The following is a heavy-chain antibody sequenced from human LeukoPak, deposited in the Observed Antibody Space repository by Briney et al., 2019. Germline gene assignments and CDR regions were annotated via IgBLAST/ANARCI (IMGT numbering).Heavy chain of an antibody. J-gene: IGHJ4*02. CDR1: GFTFSSYA. Sequence: PGGSLRLSCAASGFTFSSYAMSWVRQAPGKGLEWVSAISGSGGSTYYADSVRGRFTISRDNSKNTLYLQMNSLRAEDTAVYYCVRSDTYYYDSSGLTFDYWGQGTLVTVSS. CDR2: ISGSGGST. V-gene: IGHV3-23*01. D-gene: IGHD3-22*01. CDR3: VRSDTYYYDSSGLTFDY.